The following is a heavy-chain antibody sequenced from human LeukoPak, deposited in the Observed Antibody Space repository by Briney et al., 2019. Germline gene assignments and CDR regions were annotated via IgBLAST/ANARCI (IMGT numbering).Heavy chain of an antibody. CDR2: FSSSSTYI. V-gene: IGHV3-21*01. J-gene: IGHJ5*02. CDR1: GFTFSSYN. Sequence: GGSLRLSCAASGFTFSSYNMNWVRQAPGKGLEWVSSFSSSSTYINYADSVKGRFTISRDNAKNSLFLQMNSLRAEDTAVYYCARGDNWFDPWGQGTLVTVSS. CDR3: ARGDNWFDP.